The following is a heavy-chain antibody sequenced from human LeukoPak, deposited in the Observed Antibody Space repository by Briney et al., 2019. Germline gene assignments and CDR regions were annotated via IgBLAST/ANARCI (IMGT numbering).Heavy chain of an antibody. J-gene: IGHJ5*02. CDR1: GGSISSSSYY. V-gene: IGHV4-39*01. Sequence: SETLSLTCTVSGGSISSSSYYWGWIRQPPGKGLEWIGSIYYSGSTYYNPSLKSRVTISVDTSKNQFSLKLSSVTAADTAVYYCARGRQSPRYCSSTSCYAWWFDPWGQGTLVTVSS. CDR2: IYYSGST. D-gene: IGHD2-2*01. CDR3: ARGRQSPRYCSSTSCYAWWFDP.